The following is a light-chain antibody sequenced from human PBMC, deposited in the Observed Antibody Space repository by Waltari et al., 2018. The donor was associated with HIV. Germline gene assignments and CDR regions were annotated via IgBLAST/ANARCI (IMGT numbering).Light chain of an antibody. CDR3: QQYDDLEYT. J-gene: IGKJ2*01. V-gene: IGKV1-33*01. Sequence: DIQMTQSPLSLSVSVEDRVTLTCQASQDIKHYLNWYQQKPGKAPRLLIYDASSLETGVPSRFSGSGSGTHFTLTISSLRPEDTATYYCQQYDDLEYTFGQGTTLEMK. CDR1: QDIKHY. CDR2: DAS.